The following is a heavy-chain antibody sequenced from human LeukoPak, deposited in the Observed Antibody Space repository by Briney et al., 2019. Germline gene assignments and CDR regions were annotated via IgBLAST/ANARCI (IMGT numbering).Heavy chain of an antibody. D-gene: IGHD1-26*01. V-gene: IGHV1-2*02. CDR3: ARDLEGLVGTQGGLGY. J-gene: IGHJ4*02. Sequence: SVKVSCKACRYTFTGYYRHGVRPAPGRGREGMGWINPKSGGTNYAQKFQRRLPMTRDTSISTAHRELSRLRSAATALYYCARDLEGLVGTQGGLGYWGQGSLVTLS. CDR1: RYTFTGYY. CDR2: INPKSGGT.